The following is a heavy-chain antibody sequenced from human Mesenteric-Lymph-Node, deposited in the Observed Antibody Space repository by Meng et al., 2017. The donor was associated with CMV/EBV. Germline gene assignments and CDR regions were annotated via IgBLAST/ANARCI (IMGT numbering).Heavy chain of an antibody. V-gene: IGHV3-11*04. CDR3: ARVVRGYNGYYSIDY. J-gene: IGHJ4*02. D-gene: IGHD5-12*01. CDR1: GFTFSNTW. CDR2: ISGSGNAI. Sequence: GGSLRLSCAASGFTFSNTWMSWVRQAPGQGLEWVSYISGSGNAIFYTDSVKGRFTISRDNAKNSLFLQLNSLRAEDTAVYYCARVVRGYNGYYSIDYWGQGTLVTVSS.